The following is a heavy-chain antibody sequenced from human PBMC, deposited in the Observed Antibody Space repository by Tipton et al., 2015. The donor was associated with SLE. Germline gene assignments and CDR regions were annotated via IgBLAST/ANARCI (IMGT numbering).Heavy chain of an antibody. D-gene: IGHD1-7*01. J-gene: IGHJ4*02. V-gene: IGHV4-4*07. Sequence: TLSLTCTVSGGSIGNNYWNWIRQSTGKGLEWIGRFYTDGSTRHKPSLESRLSPSFESRVTMSVDPSKNQFSLTLMSVTAADTAVYFCARHWELNYYFDSWGQGALVTVSS. CDR2: FYTDGST. CDR1: GGSIGNNY. CDR3: ARHWELNYYFDS.